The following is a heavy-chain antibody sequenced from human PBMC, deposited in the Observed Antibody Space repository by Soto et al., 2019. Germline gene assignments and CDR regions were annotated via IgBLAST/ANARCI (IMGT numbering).Heavy chain of an antibody. CDR1: GYTFTSYG. CDR2: ISAYNGNT. J-gene: IGHJ4*02. Sequence: ASVKVSCKASGYTFTSYGISWVRQAPGQGLEWMGWISAYNGNTNYAQKLQGRVTMTTDTSTSTAYMELRSLRSDDTAVYYCARASLILCQWLAPPTDYWGQGTLVTVSS. D-gene: IGHD6-19*01. V-gene: IGHV1-18*01. CDR3: ARASLILCQWLAPPTDY.